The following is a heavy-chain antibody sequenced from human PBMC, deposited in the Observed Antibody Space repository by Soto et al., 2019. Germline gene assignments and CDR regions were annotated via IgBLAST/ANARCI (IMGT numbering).Heavy chain of an antibody. CDR2: IIPIFGTA. D-gene: IGHD2-2*01. J-gene: IGHJ5*02. CDR1: GGTFSSYA. Sequence: SVKVSCKASGGTFSSYAISWVRQAPGQGLEWMGGIIPIFGTANYAQKFQGRVTITADKSTSTAYMELRSLRSDDTAVYYCARVVPGAEAWFGPWGQGTLVTVSS. CDR3: ARVVPGAEAWFGP. V-gene: IGHV1-69*06.